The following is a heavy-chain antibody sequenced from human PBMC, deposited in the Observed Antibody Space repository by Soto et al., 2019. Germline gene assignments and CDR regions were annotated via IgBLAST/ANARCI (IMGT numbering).Heavy chain of an antibody. V-gene: IGHV1-69*01. D-gene: IGHD3-10*01. CDR2: IIPIFGTA. CDR1: GGTFSSYA. Sequence: QVQLVQSGAEVKKPGSSVKVSCKASGGTFSSYAISWVRQAPGQGLEWMGGIIPIFGTANYAQKFQGRVTITADESTSTAYMELSSLRSEDTAVYYCASLYGSGSYYNIWYFDYWGQGTLVTVSS. J-gene: IGHJ4*02. CDR3: ASLYGSGSYYNIWYFDY.